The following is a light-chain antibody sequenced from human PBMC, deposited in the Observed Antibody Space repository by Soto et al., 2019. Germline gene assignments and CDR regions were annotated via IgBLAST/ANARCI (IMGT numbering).Light chain of an antibody. Sequence: QSALTQPASVSGSPGQSITISCTGISSDVGGYKYVSWYQHHPGKAPKLMIYDVSNRPSGVSNRFSGSKSGNTASLSISGLQAEDEADYYCSSYTGTNMGVFGGGTKVTVL. V-gene: IGLV2-14*03. CDR2: DVS. CDR3: SSYTGTNMGV. J-gene: IGLJ3*02. CDR1: SSDVGGYKY.